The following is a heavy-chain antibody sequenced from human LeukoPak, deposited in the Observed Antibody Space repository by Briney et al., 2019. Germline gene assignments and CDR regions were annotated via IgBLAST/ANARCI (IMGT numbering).Heavy chain of an antibody. J-gene: IGHJ5*02. V-gene: IGHV4-31*03. CDR1: GGSISSGGYY. D-gene: IGHD6-6*01. CDR2: IYYSGST. Sequence: SETLSLTCTVSGGSISSGGYYWSWIRQHPGKGLEWIGYIYYSGSTYYNPSLKSRVTISVDTSKNQFSLKLSSVTAADTAVYYCARAAAARPGWFDPWGQGTLVTVSA. CDR3: ARAAAARPGWFDP.